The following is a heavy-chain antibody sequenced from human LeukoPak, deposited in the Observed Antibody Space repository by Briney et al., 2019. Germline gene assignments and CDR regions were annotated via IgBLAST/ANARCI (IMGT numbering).Heavy chain of an antibody. J-gene: IGHJ4*02. CDR3: AKEGFDY. Sequence: GGSLRLSCAASGFTFSDYYMSWIRQAPGKGLEWVSSISGSGGNTYYADYVKGRFTISRDNSKDTLYLQMNNLRAEDTAVYFCAKEGFDYWGQGTLVTVSS. CDR2: ISGSGGNT. CDR1: GFTFSDYY. V-gene: IGHV3-23*01.